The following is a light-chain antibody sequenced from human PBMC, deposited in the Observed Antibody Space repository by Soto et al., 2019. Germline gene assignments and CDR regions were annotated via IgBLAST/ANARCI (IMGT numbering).Light chain of an antibody. CDR1: QSVSSY. CDR3: QQRSNWPPLT. J-gene: IGKJ4*01. Sequence: EIVLTQSPATLSLSPGERATLSCRASQSVSSYFAWYQQKPGQAPRLLIYAASNRATGIPARFSGSGSGTDFTLTISSLEPEDCAVYYCQQRSNWPPLTFGGGTKVEIK. CDR2: AAS. V-gene: IGKV3-11*01.